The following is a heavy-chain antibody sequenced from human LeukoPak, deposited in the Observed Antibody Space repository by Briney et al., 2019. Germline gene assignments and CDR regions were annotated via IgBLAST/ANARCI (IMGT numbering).Heavy chain of an antibody. CDR3: ARQADAFDI. Sequence: GESLKISCTDSGYNFTNYWIGWVRQMPGKGLEWMGIIYPGDSDTRYSPSFQGQVTISADKSISTVYLQWSSLKASDTAMYYCARQADAFDIWGQGTMVTVSS. CDR2: IYPGDSDT. CDR1: GYNFTNYW. J-gene: IGHJ3*02. V-gene: IGHV5-51*01.